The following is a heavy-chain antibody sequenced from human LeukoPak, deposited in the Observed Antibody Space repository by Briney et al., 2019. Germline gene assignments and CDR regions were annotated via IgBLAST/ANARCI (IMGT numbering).Heavy chain of an antibody. Sequence: EASVKVSCKASGYTFTGYYMHWVRQAPGQGLVWMGWINPNSGGTNYAQKFQGRVTMTRDTSISTAYMELSRLRADDTAVYYCARDINGSGYFDYWGQGTLVTVSS. CDR3: ARDINGSGYFDY. CDR2: INPNSGGT. V-gene: IGHV1-2*02. J-gene: IGHJ4*02. CDR1: GYTFTGYY. D-gene: IGHD3-10*01.